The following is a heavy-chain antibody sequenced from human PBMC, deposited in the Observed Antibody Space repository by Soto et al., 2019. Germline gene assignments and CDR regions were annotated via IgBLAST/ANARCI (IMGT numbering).Heavy chain of an antibody. D-gene: IGHD4-17*01. Sequence: QVQLVQSGAEVKKPGSSVKVSCKASGGTFSSYAISWVRQAPGQGLEWMGGIIPIFGTANYAQKFQGRVTITADESTSTAYMELSSLRSEDTAVYYCASDRLPYGGNSFFFSRRGQGTLVTVSS. J-gene: IGHJ4*02. CDR3: ASDRLPYGGNSFFFSR. V-gene: IGHV1-69*01. CDR2: IIPIFGTA. CDR1: GGTFSSYA.